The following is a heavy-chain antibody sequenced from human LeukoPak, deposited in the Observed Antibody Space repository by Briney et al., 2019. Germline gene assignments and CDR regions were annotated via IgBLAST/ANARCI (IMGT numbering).Heavy chain of an antibody. CDR1: GFSFSGYA. D-gene: IGHD2-2*01. Sequence: GGSLRLSCEASGFSFSGYAMSWVRQAPGKGLDWVSGVSDSGVNTYYADSVKGRFTISRDNSKYTLFLQMNSLGAEDTAIYYCAEGSRGALNDYFDYWGQGTLVTVSS. CDR2: VSDSGVNT. J-gene: IGHJ4*02. CDR3: AEGSRGALNDYFDY. V-gene: IGHV3-23*01.